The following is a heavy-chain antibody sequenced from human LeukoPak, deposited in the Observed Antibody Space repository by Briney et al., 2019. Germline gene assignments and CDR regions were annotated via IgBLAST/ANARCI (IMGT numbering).Heavy chain of an antibody. CDR2: NNGDGSTT. CDR3: AHEWS. Sequence: PGGSLRLSCVASGFSLSGYWMYWVRQAPGKGLMYISRNNGDGSTTNYADSVKGRFTISRDNAKNTLYLQMNSLRAEDTAVYYCAHEWSWGQGTLVTVSS. J-gene: IGHJ4*02. CDR1: GFSLSGYW. V-gene: IGHV3-74*01. D-gene: IGHD2-8*01.